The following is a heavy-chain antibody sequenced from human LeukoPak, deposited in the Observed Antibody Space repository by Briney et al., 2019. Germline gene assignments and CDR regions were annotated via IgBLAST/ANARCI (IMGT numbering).Heavy chain of an antibody. CDR3: ARDLEHGAGSYGDY. CDR1: GYTFTSYA. Sequence: ASVKVSCKASGYTFTSYAISWVRQAPGQGLEWVGWISAYSGNTNYAQNLQDRVTMTTDTFTSTAYMGLRSLRSDDTAVYYCARDLEHGAGSYGDYWGREPWSLSPQ. J-gene: IGHJ4*02. CDR2: ISAYSGNT. V-gene: IGHV1-18*01. D-gene: IGHD3-10*01.